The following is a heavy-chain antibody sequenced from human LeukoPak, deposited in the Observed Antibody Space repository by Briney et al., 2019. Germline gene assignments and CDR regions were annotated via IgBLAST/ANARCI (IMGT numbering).Heavy chain of an antibody. CDR1: GFTFSSYA. Sequence: GGSLRLSCAASGFTFSSYAMSWARQAPGKGLEWVSAISGSGGSTYYADSVKGRFTISRDNSKNTLYLRMNSLRAEDTAVYYCAKDIAAAGLGIFDYWGQRTLVTVSS. V-gene: IGHV3-23*01. D-gene: IGHD6-13*01. J-gene: IGHJ4*02. CDR2: ISGSGGST. CDR3: AKDIAAAGLGIFDY.